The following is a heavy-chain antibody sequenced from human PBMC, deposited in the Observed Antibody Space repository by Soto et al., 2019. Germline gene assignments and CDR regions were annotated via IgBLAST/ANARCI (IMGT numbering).Heavy chain of an antibody. CDR1: GYIFSIYW. D-gene: IGHD2-8*01. J-gene: IGHJ4*02. CDR2: IDPSDSYT. Sequence: GESLKISCKGSGYIFSIYWISWVRQMPGKGLEWMGRIDPSDSYTNYSPSFQGHVTISADKSISTAYLQWSSLKASDTAIYYCAKLRDFVVLPAGILDYWGPGTLVTVSS. CDR3: AKLRDFVVLPAGILDY. V-gene: IGHV5-10-1*01.